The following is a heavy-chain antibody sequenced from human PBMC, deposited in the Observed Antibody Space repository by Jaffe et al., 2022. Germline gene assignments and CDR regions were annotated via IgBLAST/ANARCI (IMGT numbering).Heavy chain of an antibody. CDR2: ISGSGGST. CDR3: AKDLGAGYCSGGSCYRGGRNWFDP. Sequence: EVQLLESGGGLVQPGGSLRLSCAASGFTFSSYAMSWVRQAPGKGLEWVSAISGSGGSTYYADSVKGRFTISRDNSKNTLYLQMNSLRAEDTAVYYCAKDLGAGYCSGGSCYRGGRNWFDPWGQGTLVTVSS. D-gene: IGHD2-15*01. CDR1: GFTFSSYA. J-gene: IGHJ5*02. V-gene: IGHV3-23*01.